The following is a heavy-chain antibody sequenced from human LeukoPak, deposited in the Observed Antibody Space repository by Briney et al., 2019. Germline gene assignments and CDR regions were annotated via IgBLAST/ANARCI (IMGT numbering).Heavy chain of an antibody. CDR1: GFTFSRYS. CDR3: ARGPTMKMDV. CDR2: ISTSSSYI. Sequence: PGGSLRLSCSASGFTFSRYSMNWVRQAPGKGLEWVSSISTSSSYIYYADSVKGRFTISRDNAKKSLFLQMNSLRVEDTAVYYCARGPTMKMDVWGKGTTVTVSS. D-gene: IGHD3-22*01. J-gene: IGHJ6*04. V-gene: IGHV3-21*01.